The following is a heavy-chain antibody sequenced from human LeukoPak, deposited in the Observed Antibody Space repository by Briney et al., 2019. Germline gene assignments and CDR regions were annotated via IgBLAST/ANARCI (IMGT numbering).Heavy chain of an antibody. J-gene: IGHJ4*02. Sequence: ASVKVSCKASGYTFTDYYMHWVRQAPGQGLEWMGWINPNSGGTNYAQKFQGRVTMTRDTSISTAYMELSSLRSDDTAMYYCARSYSGFGYALHDYWGQGTLVTVSS. CDR1: GYTFTDYY. CDR2: INPNSGGT. V-gene: IGHV1-2*02. D-gene: IGHD1-26*01. CDR3: ARSYSGFGYALHDY.